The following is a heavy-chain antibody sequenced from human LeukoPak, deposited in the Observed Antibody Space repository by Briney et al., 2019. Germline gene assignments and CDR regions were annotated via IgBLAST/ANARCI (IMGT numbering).Heavy chain of an antibody. D-gene: IGHD3-9*01. CDR2: IYYRGTT. V-gene: IGHV4-39*01. CDR1: GGSISSSSHF. CDR3: ARGLYDILTGYYLHFDY. Sequence: SETLSLTCTVSGGSISSSSHFWGWIRQPPGKGLEWIGTIYYRGTTYYNQSLKSRVTISVDTSKNQFSLKLRSVTAADTAVYYCARGLYDILTGYYLHFDYWGQGTLVTVSS. J-gene: IGHJ4*02.